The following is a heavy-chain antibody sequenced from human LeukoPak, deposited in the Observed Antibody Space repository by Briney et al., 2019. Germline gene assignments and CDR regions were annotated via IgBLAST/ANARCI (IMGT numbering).Heavy chain of an antibody. V-gene: IGHV4-34*01. Sequence: SETLSFTCAVYGVSFSGYYWSWIRQPQGKGLEWIGEINHSGSTNYNPSLKSRVTISVDTSKNQFSLQLSSVTAADKAVYYCARGGPRYCSGGSCYFGYWGQGTLVTVSS. CDR3: ARGGPRYCSGGSCYFGY. CDR2: INHSGST. D-gene: IGHD2-15*01. CDR1: GVSFSGYY. J-gene: IGHJ4*02.